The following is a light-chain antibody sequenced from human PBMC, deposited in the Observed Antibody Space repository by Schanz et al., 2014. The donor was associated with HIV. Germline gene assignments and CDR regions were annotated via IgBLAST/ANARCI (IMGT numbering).Light chain of an antibody. CDR2: DNT. Sequence: QSVLTQPPSVSGAPGQRVTISCTGSSSNIGAGYDVHWYQQLPGTAPKLLIFDNTNRPSGVPDRFSGSKSGTSASLAITGLQAEDEADYYCQSYDNRLSVVVFGGGTKLTVL. J-gene: IGLJ2*01. CDR1: SSNIGAGYD. CDR3: QSYDNRLSVVV. V-gene: IGLV1-40*01.